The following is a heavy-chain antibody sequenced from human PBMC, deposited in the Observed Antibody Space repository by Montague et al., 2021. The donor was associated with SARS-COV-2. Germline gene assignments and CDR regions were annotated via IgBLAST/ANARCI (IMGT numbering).Heavy chain of an antibody. V-gene: IGHV4-59*11. CDR1: GGSISSHY. CDR2: VNYGGST. J-gene: IGHJ5*02. CDR3: ARAVTTGIDWFDP. D-gene: IGHD4-17*01. Sequence: SETLSLTCAVSGGSISSHYWRWIRQPPGKGLEWIGYVNYGGSTNYNPSLKSRVSISLDTSKNQFSLRLNSVTAADTAVYYRARAVTTGIDWFDPWGQGTLVIVSS.